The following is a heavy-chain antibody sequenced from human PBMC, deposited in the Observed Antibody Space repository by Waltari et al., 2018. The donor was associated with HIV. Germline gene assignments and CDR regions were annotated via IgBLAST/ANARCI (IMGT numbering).Heavy chain of an antibody. J-gene: IGHJ4*02. CDR3: ARDTYGGMGGVDS. CDR2: IYSDGRT. CDR1: AFTVSNSY. Sequence: EVQLVESGGDLIQPGGSLRLSCIASAFTVSNSYMSWVRQAPGKGLEWVSIIYSDGRTYYADSVKGRFTISRDNYKNTLYLQMNSLRVEDTAVYYCARDTYGGMGGVDSWGQGTLVTVSS. D-gene: IGHD4-17*01. V-gene: IGHV3-53*01.